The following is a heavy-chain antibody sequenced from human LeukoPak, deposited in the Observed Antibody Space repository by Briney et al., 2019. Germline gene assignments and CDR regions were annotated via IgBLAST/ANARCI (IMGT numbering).Heavy chain of an antibody. CDR3: ARGAPERISSSTNYYFDY. V-gene: IGHV3-30-3*01. D-gene: IGHD6-6*01. CDR2: ISYDGNNK. CDR1: GFTFSSYA. J-gene: IGHJ4*02. Sequence: SGRSLRPSCAASGFTFSSYAMYWVRQAPGKGLEWVAVISYDGNNKYYADSVKGRFTISRDDSKNTLSLQMNSLRAEDTAVYYCARGAPERISSSTNYYFDYWGQGTLVTVSS.